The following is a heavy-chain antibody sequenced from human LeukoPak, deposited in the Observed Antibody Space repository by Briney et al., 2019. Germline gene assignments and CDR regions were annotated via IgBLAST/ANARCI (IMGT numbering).Heavy chain of an antibody. CDR1: GFTFPNYD. Sequence: PGGSLRPSCAASGFTFPNYDMSWVRQAPGKGLEWVSTISDSGHDTSYADSVKGRFTISRDNSKNTLYLQMSSLRAEDTALYYCATGEYYFDFWGQGTLVTVSS. D-gene: IGHD3-16*01. J-gene: IGHJ4*02. V-gene: IGHV3-23*01. CDR3: ATGEYYFDF. CDR2: ISDSGHDT.